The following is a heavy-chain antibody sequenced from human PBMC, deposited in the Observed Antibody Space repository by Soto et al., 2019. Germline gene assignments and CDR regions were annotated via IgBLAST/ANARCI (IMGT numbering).Heavy chain of an antibody. CDR1: GFAFSIYS. CDR2: ISTAGTYI. V-gene: IGHV3-21*01. Sequence: GGSLRLSCAASGFAFSIYSMIWVRQAPGRGLERVSSISTAGTYIFYADSMKGRVTISRDDARNSLYLQMNSLRGEDTAVYFCATDRQYGSATFDYWGRGTLVTVSS. CDR3: ATDRQYGSATFDY. J-gene: IGHJ4*02. D-gene: IGHD6-19*01.